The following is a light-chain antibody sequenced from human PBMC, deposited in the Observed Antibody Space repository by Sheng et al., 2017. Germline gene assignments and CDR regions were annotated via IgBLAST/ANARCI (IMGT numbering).Light chain of an antibody. Sequence: EIVMTQSPATLSVSPGERATLSCRASQSVTSNLAWYQHKPGQAPRLLIHGASTRATGIPAKFSGSGSGAEYTLTISSLQTDDFATYYCQQYNTIGSFGQGTKLEIK. CDR1: QSVTSN. J-gene: IGKJ2*04. CDR2: GAS. CDR3: QQYNTIGS. V-gene: IGKV3D-15*01.